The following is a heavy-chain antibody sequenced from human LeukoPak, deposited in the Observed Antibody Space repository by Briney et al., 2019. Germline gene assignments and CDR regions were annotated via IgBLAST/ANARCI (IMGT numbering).Heavy chain of an antibody. CDR1: GGSISSYY. V-gene: IGHV4-4*07. CDR2: IYTSGST. Sequence: SETLSLTCTVSGGSISSYYWSWIRQPAGKGLEWIGRIYTSGSTNYNPSLKSRVTMSVDTSKNQFSLKLSPVTAADTAVYYCARGYTFGGVIAENWFDPWGQGTLVTVSS. CDR3: ARGYTFGGVIAENWFDP. J-gene: IGHJ5*02. D-gene: IGHD3-16*02.